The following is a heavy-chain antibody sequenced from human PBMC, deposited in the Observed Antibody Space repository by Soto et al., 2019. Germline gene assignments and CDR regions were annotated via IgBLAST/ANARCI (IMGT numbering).Heavy chain of an antibody. D-gene: IGHD4-17*01. J-gene: IGHJ4*02. CDR1: GASISSDGYY. Sequence: QAQLQESGPGLVRPSQTLSLTCTVSGASISSDGYYWGWIRQHPGKGLEYIAYMYYSGSTYYNTSLKSRITNSVDTSKNRSSQNLSTVPAADAAGYYWGSSRQTVTSRFDFWGQGALVTVSS. V-gene: IGHV4-30-4*08. CDR2: MYYSGST. CDR3: GSSRQTVTSRFDF.